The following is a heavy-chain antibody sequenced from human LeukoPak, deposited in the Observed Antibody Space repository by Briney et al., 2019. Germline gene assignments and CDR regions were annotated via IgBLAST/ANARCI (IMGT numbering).Heavy chain of an antibody. CDR2: IYYSGST. CDR1: GGSASSGSYY. CDR3: ARSPLSSGSYYAFDI. V-gene: IGHV4-61*01. D-gene: IGHD3-10*01. Sequence: SETLSLTCTVSGGSASSGSYYWSWIRQPPGKGLEWIGYIYYSGSTNYNPSLKSRVTISVDTSKNQFSLKLSSVTAADTAVYYCARSPLSSGSYYAFDIWGQGTMVTVSS. J-gene: IGHJ3*02.